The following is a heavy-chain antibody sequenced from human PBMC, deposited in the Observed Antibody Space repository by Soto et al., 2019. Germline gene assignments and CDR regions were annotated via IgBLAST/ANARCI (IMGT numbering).Heavy chain of an antibody. Sequence: QVQLVESGGGVVQPGRSLRLSCGASGFTFSSFGMHWVRQAPGKGLEWVAAIWYDGGNRYYADSVKGRFTVSRDNSKNTLYLQMNSLRAEDTAVYYCAREAVDYNCDYWGQGTLVTVSS. V-gene: IGHV3-33*01. J-gene: IGHJ4*02. CDR2: IWYDGGNR. D-gene: IGHD4-4*01. CDR3: AREAVDYNCDY. CDR1: GFTFSSFG.